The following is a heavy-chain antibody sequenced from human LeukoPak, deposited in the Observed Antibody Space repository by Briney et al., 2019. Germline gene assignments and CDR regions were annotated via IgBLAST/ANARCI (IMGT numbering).Heavy chain of an antibody. D-gene: IGHD1-1*01. Sequence: GGSLRLSCAASGFTFSSYVMTWVRQAPGIGLEWVSTINVGGGSTYYADSVKGRFTISRDNSKNTLHLQMNSLRVGDTAVYYCVTRGTTGTKYLEHWGQGTLVTVSS. J-gene: IGHJ4*02. CDR3: VTRGTTGTKYLEH. V-gene: IGHV3-23*01. CDR2: INVGGGST. CDR1: GFTFSSYV.